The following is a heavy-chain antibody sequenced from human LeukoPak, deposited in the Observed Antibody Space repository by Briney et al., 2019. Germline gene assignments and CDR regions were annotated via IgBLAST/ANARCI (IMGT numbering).Heavy chain of an antibody. D-gene: IGHD3-22*01. V-gene: IGHV3-23*01. Sequence: GGSLRLSCAASGFTFNNFAMSWVRQAPGKGLECVSGITSTGGTTYYADSVRGRFTISRDNFNNILHLQMNSLRAEDTALYYCAKDAYYYETSDYPWGQGTLVTVS. CDR1: GFTFNNFA. J-gene: IGHJ1*01. CDR3: AKDAYYYETSDYP. CDR2: ITSTGGTT.